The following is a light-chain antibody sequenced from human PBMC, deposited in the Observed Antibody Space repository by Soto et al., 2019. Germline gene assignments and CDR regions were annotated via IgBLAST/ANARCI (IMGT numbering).Light chain of an antibody. CDR2: DVS. Sequence: QSVLTQPASVSGSPGQSITISCTGTSSDVGGYNYVSWYQHHPGKAPKLMIYDVSNRPSGVSNRLSGSKSGNTASLTISGLQPEDEADYYCSSYTPSNTPQIVFGTGTNVTDL. CDR3: SSYTPSNTPQIV. V-gene: IGLV2-14*03. J-gene: IGLJ1*01. CDR1: SSDVGGYNY.